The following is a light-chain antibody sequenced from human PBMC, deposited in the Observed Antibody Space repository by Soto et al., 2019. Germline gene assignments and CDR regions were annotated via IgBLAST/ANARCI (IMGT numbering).Light chain of an antibody. V-gene: IGKV1-17*02. CDR2: GAS. CDR1: QDVSND. CDR3: LQHTYIWS. Sequence: DIQMTQSPPSLSASVGDRVTITCRASQDVSNDLGWFQQKPGKAPKRLIFGASNLEGGVPSRFSGTGSGTEFILTITNLQPEDFATYFCLQHTYIWSFGQGNKVDIK. J-gene: IGKJ1*01.